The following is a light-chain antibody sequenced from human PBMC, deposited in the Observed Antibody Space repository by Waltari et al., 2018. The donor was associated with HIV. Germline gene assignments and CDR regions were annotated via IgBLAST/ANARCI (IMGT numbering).Light chain of an antibody. J-gene: IGLJ2*01. Sequence: QSVLTQPPSMSAAPGQTVTISCSGSSSNTENNYVSWYLHVPGKAPKLLIYDTHKRATGIPDRFSASKSGTSANLVITGLQTGDEADYYCGTWDRILRAAIFGGGTKVTVL. CDR1: SSNTENNY. CDR2: DTH. CDR3: GTWDRILRAAI. V-gene: IGLV1-51*01.